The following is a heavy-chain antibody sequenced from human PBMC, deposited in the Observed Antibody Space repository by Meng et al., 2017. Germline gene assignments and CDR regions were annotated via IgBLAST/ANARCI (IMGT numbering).Heavy chain of an antibody. CDR1: GFTFSSYA. CDR2: ISGSGGST. CDR3: AKDDGLYSGSYYGAFAI. D-gene: IGHD1-26*01. Sequence: GGSLRLSCAASGFTFSSYAMSWVRQAPGKGLEWVSAISGSGGSTYYADSVKGRFTISRDNSKNTLYLQMNSLRAEDTAVYYCAKDDGLYSGSYYGAFAIWGQGKRVT. V-gene: IGHV3-23*01. J-gene: IGHJ3*02.